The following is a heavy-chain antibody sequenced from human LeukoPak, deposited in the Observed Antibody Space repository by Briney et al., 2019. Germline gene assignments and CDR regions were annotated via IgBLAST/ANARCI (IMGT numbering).Heavy chain of an antibody. Sequence: GGSLILSCAASGFTFSGFWMTWVRQAPGKGLEWVASISQDGTEKHHVDSVMGRFTISRDNAKNSLYLQMNGLRADDTAVYYCARDRARVFDNWGQGTLVTVSS. CDR3: ARDRARVFDN. D-gene: IGHD3-10*01. CDR1: GFTFSGFW. CDR2: ISQDGTEK. J-gene: IGHJ5*02. V-gene: IGHV3-7*05.